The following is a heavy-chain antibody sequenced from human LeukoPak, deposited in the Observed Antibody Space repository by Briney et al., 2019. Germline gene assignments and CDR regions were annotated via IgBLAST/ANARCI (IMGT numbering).Heavy chain of an antibody. CDR3: ASKKRRITIFGVVISSGTFDY. CDR1: GGSFSGYY. CDR2: INHSGST. D-gene: IGHD3-3*01. J-gene: IGHJ4*02. Sequence: PSETLSLTCAVYGGSFSGYYWSWIRQPPGKGLEWIGEINHSGSTNYNPSLKSRVTISVDTSKNQFSLKLSSVTAADTAVYYCASKKRRITIFGVVISSGTFDYWGQGTLVTVSS. V-gene: IGHV4-34*01.